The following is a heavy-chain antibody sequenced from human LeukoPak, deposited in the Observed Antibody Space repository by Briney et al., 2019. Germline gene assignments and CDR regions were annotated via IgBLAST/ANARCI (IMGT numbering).Heavy chain of an antibody. J-gene: IGHJ4*02. CDR2: IWHDGSSK. Sequence: GGSLRLSCAASGFIFSHYGMHWVRQAPGKGLEWVAVIWHDGSSKYYADSVKGRFTVSRDNSENTVYLQMNSLRAEDTAVYYCAKDAQRGFDYSNSLEYWGQGDLVTVSS. V-gene: IGHV3-33*06. CDR1: GFIFSHYG. D-gene: IGHD4-11*01. CDR3: AKDAQRGFDYSNSLEY.